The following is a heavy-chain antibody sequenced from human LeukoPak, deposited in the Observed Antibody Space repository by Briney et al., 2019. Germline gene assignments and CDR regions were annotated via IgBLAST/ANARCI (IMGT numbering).Heavy chain of an antibody. Sequence: GESLKISCKGSGYSFSTYWIGWVRQMPGKGLEWMGIIYPGDSDARYSPSFQGQVTMSADKSISTAYLQWSSLKASDTAMYYCARLVRSGRFDPWGQGTLVTVSS. CDR3: ARLVRSGRFDP. CDR2: IYPGDSDA. J-gene: IGHJ5*02. CDR1: GYSFSTYW. D-gene: IGHD2-15*01. V-gene: IGHV5-51*01.